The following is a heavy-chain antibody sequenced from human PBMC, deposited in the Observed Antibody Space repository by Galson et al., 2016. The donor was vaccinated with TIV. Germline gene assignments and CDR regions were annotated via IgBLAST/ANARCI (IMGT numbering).Heavy chain of an antibody. CDR1: GYIFTDYY. D-gene: IGHD3-22*01. CDR3: ARDDGSTSGSDY. Sequence: SVKVSCKASGYIFTDYYIHWVRQAPGQGLEWLGWINPKSGCAIFAQKFQGRVTLTSDTSISTAYMDLSWLTFDDTAVYYCARDDGSTSGSDYWGQGTLVTVSS. V-gene: IGHV1-2*02. J-gene: IGHJ4*02. CDR2: INPKSGCA.